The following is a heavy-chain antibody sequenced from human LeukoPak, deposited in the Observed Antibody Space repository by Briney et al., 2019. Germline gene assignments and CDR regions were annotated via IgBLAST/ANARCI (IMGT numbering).Heavy chain of an antibody. J-gene: IGHJ6*03. D-gene: IGHD6-13*01. CDR3: ARGSIAAAGYYYYYYMDV. V-gene: IGHV1-8*01. CDR1: GYTFTSYD. Sequence: ASVKVSCKASGYTFTSYDINWVRQAPGQGLEWMGWMNPNSGNTGYAQKFQGRVTMTRNTSISTAYMELSSLRSEDTAVYYCARGSIAAAGYYYYYYMDVWGKGTTVTVSS. CDR2: MNPNSGNT.